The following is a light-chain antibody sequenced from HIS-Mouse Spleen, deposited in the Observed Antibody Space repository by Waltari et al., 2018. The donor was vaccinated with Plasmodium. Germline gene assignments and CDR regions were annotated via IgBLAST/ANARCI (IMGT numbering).Light chain of an antibody. CDR3: QQYNNWPRGT. V-gene: IGKV3-15*01. J-gene: IGKJ1*01. CDR2: GAA. Sequence: EIVMTQSTATLSVSPGERATLYCRASQSVSSNLAWYQQKPGQAPRLPSYGAATRATGIPARFSCSESGTEFTLTISSMQSEDFAVYYCQQYNNWPRGTFGQGTKVEIK. CDR1: QSVSSN.